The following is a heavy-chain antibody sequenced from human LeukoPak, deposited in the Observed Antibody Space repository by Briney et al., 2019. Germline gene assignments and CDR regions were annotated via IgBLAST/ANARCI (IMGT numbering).Heavy chain of an antibody. D-gene: IGHD5-12*01. CDR2: IKQDGSGK. V-gene: IGHV3-7*01. Sequence: GGSLRLSCAASGFTFSSYWMSWVRQAPGKGLEWVANIKQDGSGKYYVDSVKGRFTISGDNAKNSLYLQMNSLRAEDTAVYYCASSYSAYDSIDYWGQGTLVTVSS. CDR1: GFTFSSYW. J-gene: IGHJ4*02. CDR3: ASSYSAYDSIDY.